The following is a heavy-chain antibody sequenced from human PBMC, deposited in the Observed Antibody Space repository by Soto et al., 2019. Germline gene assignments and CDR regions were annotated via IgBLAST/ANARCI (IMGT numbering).Heavy chain of an antibody. CDR3: AELLPGVLWFGEPKTFDY. Sequence: GGSLRLSCAASGFTFSSYAMSWVRQAPGKGLEWVSAISGSGGSTYYADSVKGRFTISRDNSKNTLYLQMNSLRAEDTAVYYCAELLPGVLWFGEPKTFDYWGQGTLVTVSS. CDR1: GFTFSSYA. CDR2: ISGSGGST. J-gene: IGHJ4*02. V-gene: IGHV3-23*01. D-gene: IGHD3-10*01.